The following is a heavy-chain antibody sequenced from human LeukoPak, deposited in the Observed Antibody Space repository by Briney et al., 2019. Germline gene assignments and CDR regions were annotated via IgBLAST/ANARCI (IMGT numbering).Heavy chain of an antibody. CDR2: TYYRSKWYN. CDR1: GDSFSSNSAA. D-gene: IGHD2/OR15-2a*01. V-gene: IGHV6-1*01. Sequence: SQILSLTCALSGDSFSSNSAAWNWIRQSPSRGLEWLGRTYYRSKWYNDSAVFVKSRITINPDTSKNQFSLQLNSVTPEDTAVYYCARSPSLLRTLDYWGQGTLVTVSS. CDR3: ARSPSLLRTLDY. J-gene: IGHJ4*02.